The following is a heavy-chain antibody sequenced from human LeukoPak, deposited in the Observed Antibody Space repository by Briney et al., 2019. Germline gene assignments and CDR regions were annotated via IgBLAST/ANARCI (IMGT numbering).Heavy chain of an antibody. D-gene: IGHD3-22*01. Sequence: GRSLRLSCAASGFTFSSYGMHWVRQAPGKGLEWVAVISYDGSNKYYADSVKGQFTISRDNSKNTLYLQMNSLRAEDTAVYYCAKQEYYYDSSGYYYGGLDYWGQGTLVTVSS. CDR2: ISYDGSNK. J-gene: IGHJ4*02. V-gene: IGHV3-30*18. CDR3: AKQEYYYDSSGYYYGGLDY. CDR1: GFTFSSYG.